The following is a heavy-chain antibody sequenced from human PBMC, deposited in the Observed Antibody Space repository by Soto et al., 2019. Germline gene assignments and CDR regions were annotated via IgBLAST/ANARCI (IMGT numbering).Heavy chain of an antibody. J-gene: IGHJ4*02. V-gene: IGHV6-1*01. CDR2: TNYESKWSS. CDR1: GDSVSDSSVS. D-gene: IGHD1-1*01. Sequence: QVQLQQSGPGLVKPSQTLSLTCAISGDSVSDSSVSWNWIRQSPSRGLEWLGGTNYESKWSSVYAVSVKSRITINADTSKNQCSLHLNSVTPEDTAVYYCARDGNWRLDYWGQGALVTVSS. CDR3: ARDGNWRLDY.